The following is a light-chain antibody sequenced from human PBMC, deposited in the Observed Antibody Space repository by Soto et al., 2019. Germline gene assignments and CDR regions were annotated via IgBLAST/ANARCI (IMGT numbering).Light chain of an antibody. J-gene: IGLJ1*01. Sequence: QSALTQPPSASGSPGQSVAISCTGTSSDVGGYNYVSWYQQHPGKAPKLMIYEVNKRPSGIPDRFSGSKSGNTASLTVSGLQAEDKADYYCSSYAGSSNVFGTGTKLTVL. CDR1: SSDVGGYNY. V-gene: IGLV2-8*01. CDR2: EVN. CDR3: SSYAGSSNV.